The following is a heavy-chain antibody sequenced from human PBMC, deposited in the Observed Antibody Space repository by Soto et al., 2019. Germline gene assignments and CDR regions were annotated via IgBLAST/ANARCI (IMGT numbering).Heavy chain of an antibody. D-gene: IGHD3-10*01. CDR1: GFTFSSYG. CDR3: ARDLMSYPYYNGPSWYFDL. Sequence: QVQLVESGGGVVQPGRSLRLSCAASGFTFSSYGMHWVRQAPGKGLEWVAVIWYDGSNKNYADSVKGRFTISRDNSKNTLFLQMNSLRAEDTAVYYCARDLMSYPYYNGPSWYFDLWGRGTLVTVPS. CDR2: IWYDGSNK. V-gene: IGHV3-33*01. J-gene: IGHJ2*01.